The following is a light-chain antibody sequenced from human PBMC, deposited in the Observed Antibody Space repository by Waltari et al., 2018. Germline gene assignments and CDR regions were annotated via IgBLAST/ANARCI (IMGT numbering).Light chain of an antibody. V-gene: IGKV2D-29*01. J-gene: IGKJ2*01. Sequence: TQTPPSLSVTPGQPASIFCKSSETPVLSDGKAYLSWFVQRPGQPPQPLIYEVSNRFPGVPERFSGSGSGTDFTLNISRVAAEDVGIFYCMQTCRLPFTFGRGTKVGI. CDR3: MQTCRLPFT. CDR2: EVS. CDR1: ETPVLSDGKAY.